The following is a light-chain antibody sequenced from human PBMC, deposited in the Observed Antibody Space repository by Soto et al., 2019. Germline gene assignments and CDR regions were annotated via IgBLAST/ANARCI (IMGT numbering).Light chain of an antibody. CDR2: AAS. Sequence: DLQMTQSPSSLSASVGDRVTITCRASQTLSTYLNWYQQNPGKAPKLLIYAASSLQSGVRSRFSGSGSGTDFTLTTSSLQPEDFATYYCQQSSNIPYTFGQGTKLEIK. V-gene: IGKV1-39*01. J-gene: IGKJ2*01. CDR1: QTLSTY. CDR3: QQSSNIPYT.